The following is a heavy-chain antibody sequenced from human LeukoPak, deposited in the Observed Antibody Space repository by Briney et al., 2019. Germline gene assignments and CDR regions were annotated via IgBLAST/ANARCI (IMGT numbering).Heavy chain of an antibody. D-gene: IGHD3-22*01. CDR2: IHYSGST. CDR3: ARCDQGDRGYYDSSGYYNYYYYYYYMDV. J-gene: IGHJ6*03. CDR1: GGSISSYY. V-gene: IGHV4-59*01. Sequence: PSETLSLTCTVSGGSISSYYWSWIRQPPGKGLECIGYIHYSGSTNYNPSLKSRVTISVDTSKNQFSLKLKSVTAADTAVYYCARCDQGDRGYYDSSGYYNYYYYYYYMDVWGKGTTVTVPS.